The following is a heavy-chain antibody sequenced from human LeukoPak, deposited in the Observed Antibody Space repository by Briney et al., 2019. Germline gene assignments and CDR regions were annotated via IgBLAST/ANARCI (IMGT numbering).Heavy chain of an antibody. CDR1: GFTFSSYR. V-gene: IGHV3-21*01. Sequence: GGSLRLSCAASGFTFSSYRLTWVRQSPGKGLEWVSSIISSSTYIYYADSVKGRFTISRDNTKNSMFLQMESLRAEDTAVYYCARTPVESYCSSTRCYMRWYFLDSWGQGALVTVSS. D-gene: IGHD2-2*01. CDR2: IISSSTYI. J-gene: IGHJ4*02. CDR3: ARTPVESYCSSTRCYMRWYFLDS.